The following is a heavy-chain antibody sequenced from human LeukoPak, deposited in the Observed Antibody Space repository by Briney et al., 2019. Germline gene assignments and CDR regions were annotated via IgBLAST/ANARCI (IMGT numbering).Heavy chain of an antibody. V-gene: IGHV3-53*04. CDR2: IYSGGST. Sequence: GGSLRLSCAASGFTVSSNYMSWVRQAPGKGLEWVSVIYSGGSTYYADSVKGRFTISRHNSKNTLYLQMNSLRAEDTAVYYCARADYGDHEPYYYGMDVWGQGTTVTVSS. CDR1: GFTVSSNY. D-gene: IGHD4-17*01. J-gene: IGHJ6*02. CDR3: ARADYGDHEPYYYGMDV.